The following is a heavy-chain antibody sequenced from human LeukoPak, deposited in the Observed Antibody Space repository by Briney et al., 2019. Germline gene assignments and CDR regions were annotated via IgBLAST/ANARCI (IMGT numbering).Heavy chain of an antibody. J-gene: IGHJ4*02. CDR2: IYYSGST. CDR1: GDSVSNSDYY. D-gene: IGHD3-10*01. V-gene: IGHV4-39*07. CDR3: ARDHWPYGSGSYTE. Sequence: SAETLSLTCSVSGDSVSNSDYYWGWIRQPPGKGLEFIVSIYYSGSTYYNPSLESRVTIAMDMSRNQVSLRLSSVTAADTAVYYCARDHWPYGSGSYTEWGQGILVTVSS.